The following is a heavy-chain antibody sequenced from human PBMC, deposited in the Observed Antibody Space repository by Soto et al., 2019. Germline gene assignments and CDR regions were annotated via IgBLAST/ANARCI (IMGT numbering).Heavy chain of an antibody. V-gene: IGHV1-8*01. CDR3: ASLDGDLGWWYFDL. CDR1: GYTFTSYD. CDR2: VNPNSGNT. Sequence: QVQLVQSGAEVKKPGASVKVSCKASGYTFTSYDINWVRQATGQGLEWMGLVNPNSGNTGYAQKFQGRMTLAVHTTISSAYMELSGLRSEDTAVYYCASLDGDLGWWYFDLWGRGTLVTVSS. J-gene: IGHJ2*01. D-gene: IGHD4-17*01.